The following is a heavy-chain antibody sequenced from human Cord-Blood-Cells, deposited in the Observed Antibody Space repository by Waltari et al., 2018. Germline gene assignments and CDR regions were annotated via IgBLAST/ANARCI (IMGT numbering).Heavy chain of an antibody. CDR2: IYYSGST. V-gene: IGHV4-31*03. CDR3: ARSTREYSSSSSLDY. J-gene: IGHJ4*02. CDR1: GGSISSGGYY. D-gene: IGHD6-6*01. Sequence: QVQLQESGPGLVKPSQTLSLTCTVSGGSISSGGYYWSWSRQHPGKGLEWIGYIYYSGSTYYNPSLKSRVTISVDTSKNQFSLKLSSVTAADTAVYYCARSTREYSSSSSLDYWGQGTLVTVSS.